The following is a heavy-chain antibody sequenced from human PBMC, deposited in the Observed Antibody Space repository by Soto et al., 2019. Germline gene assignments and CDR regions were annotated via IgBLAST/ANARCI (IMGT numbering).Heavy chain of an antibody. CDR2: INPNSGGT. CDR1: GYTFTGYY. Sequence: QVQLVQSGAEVKKPGASVKVSCKASGYTFTGYYRHWVRQAPGQGLEWMGWINPNSGGTNYSQKFQGWVTMTRDTSISTAYMELSRLRSDDTAVYYCARAVYFDWLYDYWGQGTLVTVSS. D-gene: IGHD3-9*01. J-gene: IGHJ4*02. CDR3: ARAVYFDWLYDY. V-gene: IGHV1-2*04.